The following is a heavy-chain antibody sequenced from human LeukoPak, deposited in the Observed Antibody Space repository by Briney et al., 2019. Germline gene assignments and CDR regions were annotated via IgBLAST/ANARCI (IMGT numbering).Heavy chain of an antibody. V-gene: IGHV3-11*06. Sequence: GGSLRLSCAASGFTFSDYYMSWIRQAPGKGLEWVSYISSSSTFIFYADSVKGRFTISRDNAKNSLYLQVNSLRAEDTAVYYCAGAYCGGDCYSGVAFDIWGQGTMVTVSS. J-gene: IGHJ3*02. CDR2: ISSSSTFI. D-gene: IGHD2-21*02. CDR3: AGAYCGGDCYSGVAFDI. CDR1: GFTFSDYY.